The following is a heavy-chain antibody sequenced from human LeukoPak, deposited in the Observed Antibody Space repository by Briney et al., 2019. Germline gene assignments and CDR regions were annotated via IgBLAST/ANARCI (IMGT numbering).Heavy chain of an antibody. CDR1: GFTFSSYA. D-gene: IGHD3-3*01. V-gene: IGHV3-23*01. CDR3: AKDLMGSITIFGVVIPSPFDY. Sequence: PGGSLRLSCAASGFTFSSYAMSWVRQAPGKGLEWVSAISGSGGSTYYADSVKGRFTISRDNSKNTLCLQMNSLRAEDTAVYYCAKDLMGSITIFGVVIPSPFDYWGQGTLVTVSS. J-gene: IGHJ4*02. CDR2: ISGSGGST.